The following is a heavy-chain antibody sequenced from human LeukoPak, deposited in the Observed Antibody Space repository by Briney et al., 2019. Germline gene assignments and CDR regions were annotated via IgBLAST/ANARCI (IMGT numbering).Heavy chain of an antibody. D-gene: IGHD3-9*01. CDR2: IYHSGST. Sequence: SETLSLTCTVSGGSISNYYWSWIRQPPGKGLEWIGNIYHSGSTYYNPSLKSRVTISLDTSKNQFSLRLRSVTAADTAVYYCARSSDWDPLDYWGQGTLVTVSS. J-gene: IGHJ4*02. V-gene: IGHV4-59*08. CDR1: GGSISNYY. CDR3: ARSSDWDPLDY.